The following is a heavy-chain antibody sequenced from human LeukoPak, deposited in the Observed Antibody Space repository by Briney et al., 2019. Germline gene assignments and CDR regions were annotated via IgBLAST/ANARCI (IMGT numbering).Heavy chain of an antibody. D-gene: IGHD6-25*01. Sequence: GGSLRLSCAASGFTFSSHGMHWVRQAPGKGLEWVALIPYDGSSKYYADSVKGRFTISRDNSKSTLYLQMNSLRAEDTAVYYCAKDRSSGWTFDYWGQGTLVTVSS. J-gene: IGHJ4*02. CDR2: IPYDGSSK. CDR3: AKDRSSGWTFDY. CDR1: GFTFSSHG. V-gene: IGHV3-30*18.